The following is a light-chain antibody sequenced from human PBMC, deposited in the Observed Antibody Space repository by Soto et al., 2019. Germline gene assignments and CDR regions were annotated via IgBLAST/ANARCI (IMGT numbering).Light chain of an antibody. Sequence: QSALTQPASVSGSPGQSITISCTGTSSDVGGYNYVSWYQQLPGKAPKLLIYDVSNRPSGVSNRFSGSKSGNTASLTISGLQAEDEADYYCGSYRSSSAPVFGGGTKLTVL. J-gene: IGLJ2*01. CDR3: GSYRSSSAPV. CDR1: SSDVGGYNY. V-gene: IGLV2-14*03. CDR2: DVS.